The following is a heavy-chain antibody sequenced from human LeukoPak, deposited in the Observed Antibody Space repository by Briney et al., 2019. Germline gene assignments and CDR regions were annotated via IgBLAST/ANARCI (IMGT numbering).Heavy chain of an antibody. CDR2: INHSGST. Sequence: GSLSLSCAASGFTFSSYSMNWVRQPPGKGLEWIGEINHSGSTNYNPSLKSRVTISIDTSKNQVSLKLSSVTAADTAVYYCARPRGDLNYYDSSGYYPCWFDPWGQGTLVTVTS. CDR3: ARPRGDLNYYDSSGYYPCWFDP. D-gene: IGHD3-22*01. V-gene: IGHV4-34*01. J-gene: IGHJ5*02. CDR1: GFTFSSYS.